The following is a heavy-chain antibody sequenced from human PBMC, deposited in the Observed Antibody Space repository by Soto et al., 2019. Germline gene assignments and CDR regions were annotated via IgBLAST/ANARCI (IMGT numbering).Heavy chain of an antibody. CDR2: TSASGGST. D-gene: IGHD2-8*01. Sequence: EVQLLESGGGLVQPGGSLRLSCAASGFTFSSYAMSWVRQAPGKGLEWVSGTSASGGSTYYADSVKGRFTISRDNAKNTLYLQMNSLRAEDTAVYYCAKESFPGYCSNGVCKSFDYWGQGTLVTVSS. J-gene: IGHJ4*02. CDR3: AKESFPGYCSNGVCKSFDY. CDR1: GFTFSSYA. V-gene: IGHV3-23*01.